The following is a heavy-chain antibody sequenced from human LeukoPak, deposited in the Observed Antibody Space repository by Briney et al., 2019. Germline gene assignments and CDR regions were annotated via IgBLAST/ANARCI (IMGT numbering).Heavy chain of an antibody. CDR2: ISSSSTYI. J-gene: IGHJ4*02. CDR1: GFIFSSFS. Sequence: GGSLRLSCAASGFIFSSFSMNWVRQAPGKGLEWVSTISSSSTYIYYADSAKGRLTISRDNANNSLYLQMSSLRAEDTAVYYCATGQVAGTDYWGQGALVTVSS. D-gene: IGHD6-19*01. CDR3: ATGQVAGTDY. V-gene: IGHV3-21*01.